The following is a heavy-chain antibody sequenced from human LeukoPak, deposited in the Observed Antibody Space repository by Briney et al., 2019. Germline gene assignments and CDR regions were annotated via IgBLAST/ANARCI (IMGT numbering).Heavy chain of an antibody. J-gene: IGHJ4*02. CDR1: GGSISSHY. CDR2: IYYSGTT. V-gene: IGHV4-59*11. Sequence: SETLSLTCTVSGGSISSHYWSWFRQTPGERPEWIAFIYYSGTTDYNPSLKGRVTISIDSSKNQFSLKLSSVTAADTAIYYCARGTGFYDSSGHYYWGYFDSWGQGTLVPVSS. D-gene: IGHD3-22*01. CDR3: ARGTGFYDSSGHYYWGYFDS.